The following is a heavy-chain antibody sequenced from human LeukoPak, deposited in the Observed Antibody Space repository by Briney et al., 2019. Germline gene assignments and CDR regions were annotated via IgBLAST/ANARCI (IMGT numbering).Heavy chain of an antibody. Sequence: GASVKVSCKSAGYTFTYYVISWVRQAPGQGLEWMGWINAYNGNTNDAQKFQGRATMTTDTSTSTAYMELRSLRSDDTAVYYCARVEKPYDYWGQGTLVSVST. CDR1: GYTFTYYV. D-gene: IGHD3-3*01. V-gene: IGHV1-18*01. J-gene: IGHJ4*02. CDR3: ARVEKPYDY. CDR2: INAYNGNT.